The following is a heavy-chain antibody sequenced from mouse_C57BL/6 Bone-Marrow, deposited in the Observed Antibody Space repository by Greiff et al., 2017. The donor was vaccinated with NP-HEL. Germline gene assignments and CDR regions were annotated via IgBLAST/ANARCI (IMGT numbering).Heavy chain of an antibody. J-gene: IGHJ3*01. D-gene: IGHD5-1*01. CDR2: IYPGSGST. CDR3: ARDLRAWFAY. V-gene: IGHV1-55*01. CDR1: GYTFTSYW. Sequence: QVQLKESGAELVKPGASVKMSCKASGYTFTSYWITWVKQRPGQGLEWIGDIYPGSGSTNYNEKFKSKATLTVDTSSSTAYMQLSSLTSEDSAVYYCARDLRAWFAYWGQGTLVTVSA.